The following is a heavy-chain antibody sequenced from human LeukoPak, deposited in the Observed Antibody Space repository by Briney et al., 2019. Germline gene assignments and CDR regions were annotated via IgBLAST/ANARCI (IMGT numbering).Heavy chain of an antibody. CDR1: GYTLTELS. J-gene: IGHJ2*01. CDR3: ATGRGDYLPYWYFDL. CDR2: FDPEDGET. D-gene: IGHD4-17*01. Sequence: ASVKVSCKVSGYTLTELSMHWVRQAPGKGLEWMGGFDPEDGETIYARKFQGRVTMTEDTSTDTAYMELSSLRSEDTAVYYCATGRGDYLPYWYFDLWGRGTLVTVSS. V-gene: IGHV1-24*01.